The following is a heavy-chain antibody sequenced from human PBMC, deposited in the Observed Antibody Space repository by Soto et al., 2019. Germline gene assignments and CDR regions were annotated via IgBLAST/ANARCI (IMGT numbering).Heavy chain of an antibody. CDR2: IYPGDSDT. Sequence: EVQLVQSGAEVKKPGESLKISCKGSGYSFTSYWIGWVRQMPGKGLEWMGIIYPGDSDTRYSPSFQGQVTIAADKSISTAYLQWSSLKASDTAMYYCARTSAAGKYYYGMDVWGQGTTVTVSS. CDR3: ARTSAAGKYYYGMDV. D-gene: IGHD6-13*01. V-gene: IGHV5-51*01. CDR1: GYSFTSYW. J-gene: IGHJ6*02.